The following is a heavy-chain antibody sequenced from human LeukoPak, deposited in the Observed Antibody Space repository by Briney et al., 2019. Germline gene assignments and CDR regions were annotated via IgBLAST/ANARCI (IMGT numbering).Heavy chain of an antibody. V-gene: IGHV3-7*01. D-gene: IGHD5-18*01. J-gene: IGHJ6*03. CDR3: ARVSYRSGYSYGPSYYYYMDV. CDR1: GFTFSSYW. Sequence: GGSLRLSCAASGFTFSSYWMSWVRQAPGKGLEWVANIKQDGSEKYYVDSVKGRFTISRDNAKNSLYLQMNSLRAEDTAVYYCARVSYRSGYSYGPSYYYYMDVWGKGTTVTVSS. CDR2: IKQDGSEK.